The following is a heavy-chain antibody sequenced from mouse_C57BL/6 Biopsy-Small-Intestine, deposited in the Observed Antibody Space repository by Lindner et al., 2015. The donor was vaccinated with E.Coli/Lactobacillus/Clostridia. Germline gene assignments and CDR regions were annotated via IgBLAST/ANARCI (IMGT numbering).Heavy chain of an antibody. CDR2: INPNNGGP. D-gene: IGHD1-1*02. V-gene: IGHV1-22*01. CDR1: GYTFSAYK. J-gene: IGHJ3*02. CDR3: ATSRGVWDAINM. Sequence: SVKVSCKASGYTFSAYKMHWVRQAPGQGLEWLGWINPNNGGPNYAQKFQGRVTMTIDTSITTAYMELSRLKSDDTAVYYCATSRGVWDAINMWGQGTMVTVSS.